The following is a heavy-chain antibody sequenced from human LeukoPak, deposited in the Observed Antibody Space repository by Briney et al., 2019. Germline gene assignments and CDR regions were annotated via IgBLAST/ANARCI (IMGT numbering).Heavy chain of an antibody. V-gene: IGHV4-39*07. Sequence: SETLSLTCTVSGGSISSSSYYWGWIRQPPGKGLEWIGSIYYSGSTYYNPSLKSRVTISVDTSKNQFSLKLSSVTAADTAVYYCARESSGSYLQDYWGQGTLVTVSS. D-gene: IGHD1-26*01. J-gene: IGHJ4*02. CDR2: IYYSGST. CDR3: ARESSGSYLQDY. CDR1: GGSISSSSYY.